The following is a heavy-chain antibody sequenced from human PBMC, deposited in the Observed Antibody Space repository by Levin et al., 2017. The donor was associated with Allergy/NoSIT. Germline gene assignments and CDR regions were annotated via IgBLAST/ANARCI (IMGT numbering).Heavy chain of an antibody. CDR3: AKLHQTIVTYDFWSFDGMDV. D-gene: IGHD3-3*01. J-gene: IGHJ6*02. V-gene: IGHV3-30*18. CDR2: ISYDGSNK. Sequence: GESLKISCAASGFTFSSYGMHWVRQAPGKGLEWVAVISYDGSNKYYADSVKGRFTISRDNSKNTLYLQMNSLRAEDTAVYYCAKLHQTIVTYDFWSFDGMDVWGQGTTVTVSS. CDR1: GFTFSSYG.